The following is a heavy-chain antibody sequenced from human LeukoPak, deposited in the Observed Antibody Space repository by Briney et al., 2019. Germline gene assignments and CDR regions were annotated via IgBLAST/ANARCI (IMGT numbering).Heavy chain of an antibody. CDR3: ARVHSSSLLGSGEYYYYMYG. J-gene: IGHJ6*03. D-gene: IGHD6-13*01. V-gene: IGHV4-59*01. Sequence: PSETLSLTCTVSGGSINSYYWSWIRQSPGKGLEWIGYIYYSGSTNYNPSLRSRFTISVDTSKNQFSLKLSSVTAADTAVYYCARVHSSSLLGSGEYYYYMYGWGKETTVTVSS. CDR1: GGSINSYY. CDR2: IYYSGST.